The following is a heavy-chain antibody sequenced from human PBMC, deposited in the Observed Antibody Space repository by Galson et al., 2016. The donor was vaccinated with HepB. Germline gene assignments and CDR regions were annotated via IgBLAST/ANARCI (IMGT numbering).Heavy chain of an antibody. CDR3: AKDPNYAEGDNWFDP. D-gene: IGHD4-17*01. J-gene: IGHJ5*02. V-gene: IGHV3-23*01. CDR1: GFTFSKFA. CDR2: IRGSGDYT. Sequence: SVRLSCAASGFTFSKFAMDWVRQAPGKGLEWVSSIRGSGDYTYYANSVKGRFTISRDNSQNTLYLQMNSLRGEDTAVYYCAKDPNYAEGDNWFDPGGQGTLVTVSS.